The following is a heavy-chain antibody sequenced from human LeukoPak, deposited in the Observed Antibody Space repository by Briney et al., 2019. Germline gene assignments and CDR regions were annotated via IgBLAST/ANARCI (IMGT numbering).Heavy chain of an antibody. CDR3: ARAGIVGAATESPFDN. J-gene: IGHJ4*02. Sequence: GGSLRLSCAASGFTFSDYYMSWIRQAPGKGLEWLSYISSSGSSIYSADSVKGRFTNSRDNAKNSLYLQMNSLRAGDTAVYYCARAGIVGAATESPFDNWGQGTLVTVSS. CDR1: GFTFSDYY. CDR2: ISSSGSSI. V-gene: IGHV3-11*01. D-gene: IGHD1-26*01.